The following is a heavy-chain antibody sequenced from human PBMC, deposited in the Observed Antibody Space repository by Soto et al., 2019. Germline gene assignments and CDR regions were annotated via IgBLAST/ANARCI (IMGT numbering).Heavy chain of an antibody. CDR3: ARGLGGYYYMGV. CDR2: INPNSGGT. V-gene: IGHV1-2*04. CDR1: GYTFTDYF. J-gene: IGHJ6*03. D-gene: IGHD3-16*01. Sequence: QVQLVQSGAEVKKPGASVKVSCKASGYTFTDYFMHWVRQAPGQGLEWMGWINPNSGGTNYAQKFQGWVSMTRDTSISTAYMELSRLRSDDTAVYYCARGLGGYYYMGVWGKGTPVTVSS.